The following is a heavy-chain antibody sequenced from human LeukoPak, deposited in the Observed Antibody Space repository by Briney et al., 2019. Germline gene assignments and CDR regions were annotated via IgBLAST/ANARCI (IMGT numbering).Heavy chain of an antibody. D-gene: IGHD3-3*01. CDR1: GGSISSGSYY. J-gene: IGHJ3*02. V-gene: IGHV4-61*02. CDR2: IYTSGTT. Sequence: SETLSLTCTVSGGSISSGSYYWSWIRQPPGKGLEWIGRIYTSGTTNYNPSLKSRVTISVDTSKNQFSLKLSSVTAADTAIYYCARDEYTIFGVVAPGAFDIWGQGTMVTVSS. CDR3: ARDEYTIFGVVAPGAFDI.